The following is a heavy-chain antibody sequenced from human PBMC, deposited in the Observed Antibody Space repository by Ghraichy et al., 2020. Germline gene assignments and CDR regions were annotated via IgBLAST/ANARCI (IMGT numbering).Heavy chain of an antibody. J-gene: IGHJ6*02. CDR2: ISWDGGST. Sequence: GGSLRLSCAASGFTFDDYTMHWVRQAPGKGLEWVSLISWDGGSTYYADSVKGRFTISRDNSKNSLYLQMNSLRTEDTALYYCAKDLNWNYEGGYGMDVWGQGTTVTVSS. V-gene: IGHV3-43*01. CDR1: GFTFDDYT. D-gene: IGHD1-7*01. CDR3: AKDLNWNYEGGYGMDV.